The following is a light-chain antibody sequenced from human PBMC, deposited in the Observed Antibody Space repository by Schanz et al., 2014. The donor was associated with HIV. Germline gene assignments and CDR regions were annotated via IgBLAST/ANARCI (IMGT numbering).Light chain of an antibody. CDR1: QSINSW. Sequence: DIQMTQSPSALSASVGDRVTLTCRANQSINSWLAWYQQRPGRAPKLLIYKASRLQKGVSSRFSGSGSGTEFSLTISSLQPEDFATYYCQQLNDYPRTFGQGTKLEIK. CDR3: QQLNDYPRT. V-gene: IGKV1-5*03. J-gene: IGKJ2*01. CDR2: KAS.